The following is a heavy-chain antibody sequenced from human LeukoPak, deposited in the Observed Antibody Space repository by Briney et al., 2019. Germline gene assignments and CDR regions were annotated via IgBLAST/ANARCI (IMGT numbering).Heavy chain of an antibody. V-gene: IGHV3-30*02. J-gene: IGHJ4*01. CDR3: ALVDVFSSANMDD. Sequence: QPAGSLRLSCAAYRFTIHSIGWDRHRQAPGKGLEGVAFIRYDGSNKYYADSVKGRFTISRTNSKNTLYLQMNIMTAEFTAVYYGALVDVFSSANMDDWGKGTLVTVSS. D-gene: IGHD4/OR15-4a*01. CDR1: RFTIHSIG. CDR2: IRYDGSNK.